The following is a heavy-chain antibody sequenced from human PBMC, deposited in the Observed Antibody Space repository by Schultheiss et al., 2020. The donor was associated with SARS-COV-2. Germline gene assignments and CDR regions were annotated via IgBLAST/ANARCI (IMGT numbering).Heavy chain of an antibody. J-gene: IGHJ6*02. D-gene: IGHD2-2*01. V-gene: IGHV4-34*01. Sequence: SETLSLTCAVYGGSFSGYYWSWIRQPPGKGLEWIGEINHSGSTYYNPSLKSRVTISVDTSKNQFSLKLSSVTAADTAVYYCARDTKYRSHGMDVWGQGTTVTVSS. CDR3: ARDTKYRSHGMDV. CDR2: INHSGST. CDR1: GGSFSGYY.